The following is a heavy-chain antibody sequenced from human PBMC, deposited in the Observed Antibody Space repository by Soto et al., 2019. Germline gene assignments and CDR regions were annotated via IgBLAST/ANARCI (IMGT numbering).Heavy chain of an antibody. D-gene: IGHD3-9*01. CDR2: IWYDASNK. CDR1: GFTFSNYD. CDR3: AIVVSSGWECMDV. Sequence: QVQLVESGGGVVQPGRSLRLSCVASGFTFSNYDMHWVRQAPGKGLEWVAVIWYDASNKYYADSVKGRFTISRDNSTNTLYLQMNSLRAEDTAVYYCAIVVSSGWECMDVWGQGNTVTVSS. J-gene: IGHJ6*02. V-gene: IGHV3-33*01.